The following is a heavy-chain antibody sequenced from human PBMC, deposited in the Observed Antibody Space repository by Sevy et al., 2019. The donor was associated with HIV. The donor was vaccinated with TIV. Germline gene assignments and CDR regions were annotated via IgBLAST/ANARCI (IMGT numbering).Heavy chain of an antibody. J-gene: IGHJ4*02. Sequence: GGSLRLSCAASGFTVSSSYMIWVRQAPGKGLEWVSVIYAGGTTYYADSVKGRFTISRDNSNNTLYLQMNSLRADDTAVYFCAGDSSSDSLSSFDFWGRGTLVTVSS. D-gene: IGHD6-19*01. V-gene: IGHV3-53*01. CDR3: AGDSSSDSLSSFDF. CDR1: GFTVSSSY. CDR2: IYAGGTT.